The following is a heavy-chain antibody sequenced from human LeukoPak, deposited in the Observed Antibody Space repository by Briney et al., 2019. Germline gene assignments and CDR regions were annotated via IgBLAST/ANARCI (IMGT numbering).Heavy chain of an antibody. J-gene: IGHJ4*02. CDR3: ARERGVTGSLDY. CDR2: ISYDGSNK. Sequence: GRSLRLSCAASGFTFSSYAMHWVRQAPGKGLEWVAVISYDGSNKYYADSVKGRFTISRDNSKNTLYLQMNSLRAEDTAVYYCARERGVTGSLDYWGQGTLVTVSS. V-gene: IGHV3-30*04. CDR1: GFTFSSYA. D-gene: IGHD5-18*01.